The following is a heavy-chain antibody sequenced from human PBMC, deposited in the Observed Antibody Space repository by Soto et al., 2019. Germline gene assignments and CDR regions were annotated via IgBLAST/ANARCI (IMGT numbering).Heavy chain of an antibody. D-gene: IGHD2-8*02. Sequence: PGGSLRLSCAASGFTFSSYSMNWVRQAPGKGLEWVSSIIDSGGYTNYADSVKGRFTISRDNSKNTLSLQMNSLRAEDTAVYYCARASGGGVLGFLDYWGQGTLVTVSS. CDR1: GFTFSSYS. CDR3: ARASGGGVLGFLDY. V-gene: IGHV3-21*04. J-gene: IGHJ4*02. CDR2: IIDSGGYT.